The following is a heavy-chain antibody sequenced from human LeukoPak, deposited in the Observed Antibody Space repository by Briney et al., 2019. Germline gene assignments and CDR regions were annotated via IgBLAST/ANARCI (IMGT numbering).Heavy chain of an antibody. CDR3: AKRRYFDRRWFDP. Sequence: PGGSLRLSCVASGFTFSSYAMSWVRQAPGKGLEWVSAISGSGGNTYYTDSVKGRFTISRDNSKNTLYLQMNSLRAEDTAVYYCAKRRYFDRRWFDPWGQGTLVTVSS. CDR2: ISGSGGNT. CDR1: GFTFSSYA. D-gene: IGHD3-9*01. J-gene: IGHJ5*02. V-gene: IGHV3-23*01.